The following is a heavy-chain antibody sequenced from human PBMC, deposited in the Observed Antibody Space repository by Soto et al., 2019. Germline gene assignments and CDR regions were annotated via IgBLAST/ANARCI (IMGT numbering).Heavy chain of an antibody. V-gene: IGHV4-31*03. CDR1: GDSMTTVGYY. J-gene: IGHJ4*02. Sequence: QVQLQESGPGLVKPSQTLSLTCTVSGDSMTTVGYYWTWIRQHPGQGLEWIGFISYSGSTYYSSSLKARVAISADTSKNQFSRKLNSVTAADTAVYYCTRGDYWGQGTLVIVSS. CDR2: ISYSGST. CDR3: TRGDY.